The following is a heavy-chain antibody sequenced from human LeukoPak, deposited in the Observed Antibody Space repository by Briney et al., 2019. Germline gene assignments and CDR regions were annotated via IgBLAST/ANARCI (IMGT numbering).Heavy chain of an antibody. CDR3: ARRGQQLPVDAFDV. CDR2: IYYSGDT. J-gene: IGHJ3*01. D-gene: IGHD6-13*01. Sequence: SETLSLTCAVYGENFSIYFYSWIRQPPGRELEWIGSIYYSGDTYYNPSVESRVTLSLDTSNNQFSLELTAVTAADTALYYCARRGQQLPVDAFDVWGQGTMVTVSS. CDR1: GENFSIYF. V-gene: IGHV4-34*08.